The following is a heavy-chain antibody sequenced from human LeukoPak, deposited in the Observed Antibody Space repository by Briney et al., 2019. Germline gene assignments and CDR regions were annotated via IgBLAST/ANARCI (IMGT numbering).Heavy chain of an antibody. D-gene: IGHD5-18*01. J-gene: IGHJ6*02. CDR2: MSFDVRNT. V-gene: IGHV3-30*03. CDR1: GFTLSSYA. CDR3: AFLEGYSYGTGSSYGTDV. Sequence: GRSLRLSCAASGFTLSSYAIHWVRQAPGKGLEWVAVMSFDVRNTYYSESVKGRFTITRDNFRNTLYLQMNSLRTEDTAVYYCAFLEGYSYGTGSSYGTDVWGQGTAVTV.